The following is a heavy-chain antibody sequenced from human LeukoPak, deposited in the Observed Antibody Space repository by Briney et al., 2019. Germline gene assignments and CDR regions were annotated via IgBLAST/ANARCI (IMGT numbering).Heavy chain of an antibody. Sequence: GGSLSLSCAASGFTFSNAWMIWVRQAPGKGLEWVGRIRSKTDSETIHYAAPVKGRFTISRDDSENTLYLQMDSLKTEDTAVYYCTTDWVLRSFADYWGQGTLVTVSS. CDR2: IRSKTDSETI. D-gene: IGHD3-9*01. J-gene: IGHJ4*02. CDR1: GFTFSNAW. V-gene: IGHV3-15*01. CDR3: TTDWVLRSFADY.